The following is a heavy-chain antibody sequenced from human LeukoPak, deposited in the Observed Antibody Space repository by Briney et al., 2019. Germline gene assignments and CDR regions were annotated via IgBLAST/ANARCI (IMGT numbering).Heavy chain of an antibody. V-gene: IGHV4-59*12. CDR3: ARGSGSYWD. Sequence: PSETLSLTCAVSGASITSYYWTWIRQPPGKGLEWIGYIYHTGNIKYNPSLKSRVTISVDTSKNQFSLKLSSVTAADTAVYYCARGSGSYWDWGQGTLVTVSS. D-gene: IGHD1-26*01. CDR1: GASITSYY. J-gene: IGHJ4*02. CDR2: IYHTGNI.